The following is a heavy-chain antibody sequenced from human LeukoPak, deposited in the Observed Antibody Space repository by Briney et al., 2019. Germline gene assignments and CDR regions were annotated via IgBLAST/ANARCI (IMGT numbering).Heavy chain of an antibody. CDR2: INPSGGGT. J-gene: IGHJ5*02. V-gene: IGHV1-46*01. CDR3: ARQTVNRFDP. Sequence: ASVKVSCKASGYMFTSYHIHWVRQAPGQGLEWMGIINPSGGGTRYAQKFQGRVTMTRDTSTSTFYMELSSLRSEDTAVYYCARQTVNRFDPWGQGTLVTVSS. CDR1: GYMFTSYH.